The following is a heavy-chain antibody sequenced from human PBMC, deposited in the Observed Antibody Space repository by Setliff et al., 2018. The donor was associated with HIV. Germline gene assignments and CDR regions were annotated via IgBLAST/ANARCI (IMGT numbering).Heavy chain of an antibody. CDR3: ARHGQYGSGSYYNRPLDF. V-gene: IGHV5-51*01. J-gene: IGHJ4*02. CDR2: IYPGDSDT. CDR1: GYTFTNFW. D-gene: IGHD3-10*01. Sequence: PGESLKISCKGSGYTFTNFWIGWVRQVPGKGLELMGIIYPGDSDTRYSPSFQGQVTISADKSISTAYLQWSSLKASDTAMYYCARHGQYGSGSYYNRPLDFWGQGTLVTVSS.